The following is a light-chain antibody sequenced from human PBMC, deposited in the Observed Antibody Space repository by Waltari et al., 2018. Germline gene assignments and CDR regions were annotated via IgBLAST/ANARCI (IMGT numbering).Light chain of an antibody. CDR2: EVT. Sequence: QSALTQPPSASGSPGQSTTIPCPGISTHVDGSDPVCWYPQHPGKAPNLLIYEVTKRPSGVPDRFSGSKSDNTASLAVSGLQAEDEADYYCSSYAGGSSLMFGGGTKLTVL. CDR1: STHVDGSDP. J-gene: IGLJ3*02. CDR3: SSYAGGSSLM. V-gene: IGLV2-8*01.